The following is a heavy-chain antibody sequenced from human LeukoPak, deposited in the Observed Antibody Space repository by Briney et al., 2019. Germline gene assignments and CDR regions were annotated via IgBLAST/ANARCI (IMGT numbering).Heavy chain of an antibody. CDR3: ARDINRRVFTEY. Sequence: PGGSLRLSCAASGFTLSSYWMHWVRQAPGKGLVWVSRINSDGSDTIYGDSEKGRFTISRDNAKNTLYLQMDSLRAEDTAVYYCARDINRRVFTEYWGQGNLVTVSS. CDR2: INSDGSDT. V-gene: IGHV3-74*01. CDR1: GFTLSSYW. J-gene: IGHJ4*02.